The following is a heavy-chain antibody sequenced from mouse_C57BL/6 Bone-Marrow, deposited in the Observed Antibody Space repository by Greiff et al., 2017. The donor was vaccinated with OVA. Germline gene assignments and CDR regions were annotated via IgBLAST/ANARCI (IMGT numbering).Heavy chain of an antibody. Sequence: EVQLQQSGAELVRPGASVKLSCTASGFNIKDDYMHWVKQRPEQGLEWIGWIDTENGDTEYASKFQGKATITADTSSNTAYLQLSSLTSEDTAVYYCTTDGYYRRFAYWGQGTLVTVSA. J-gene: IGHJ3*01. CDR3: TTDGYYRRFAY. CDR2: IDTENGDT. V-gene: IGHV14-4*01. CDR1: GFNIKDDY. D-gene: IGHD2-3*01.